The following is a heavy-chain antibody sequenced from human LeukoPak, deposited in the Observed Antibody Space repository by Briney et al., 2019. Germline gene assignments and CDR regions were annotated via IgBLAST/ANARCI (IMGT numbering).Heavy chain of an antibody. CDR1: GFTFSSYA. Sequence: GGSLRLSCAASGFTFSSYAMSWIRQAPGKGLEWVSYISGSSSTIYYADSLKGRFSISRDNAKNSLYLQMNSLRAEDTAVYYCARWSLGGRDFDYWGQGTLVTVSS. J-gene: IGHJ4*02. D-gene: IGHD1-26*01. V-gene: IGHV3-48*04. CDR2: ISGSSSTI. CDR3: ARWSLGGRDFDY.